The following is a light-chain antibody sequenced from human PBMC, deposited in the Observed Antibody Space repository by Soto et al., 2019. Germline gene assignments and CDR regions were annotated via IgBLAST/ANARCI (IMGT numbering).Light chain of an antibody. CDR3: QQSYSAPLT. V-gene: IGKV1-39*01. CDR1: QSISNH. CDR2: IAL. J-gene: IGKJ4*01. Sequence: DIQVTQSPSSLSASVGDRVTITCRASQSISNHKNWYQQRPGKAPKLLTYIALNLQSGVSSRFRGRGSGTDFTLTINSLQPGDFATYYCQQSYSAPLTFGGGTKVEIK.